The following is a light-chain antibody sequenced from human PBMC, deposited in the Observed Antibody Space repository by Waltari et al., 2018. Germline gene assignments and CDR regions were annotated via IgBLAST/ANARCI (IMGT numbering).Light chain of an antibody. CDR2: DAS. CDR3: RQRSNWLRT. Sequence: ELALTQSPATLSLSPGERATLSCRASQSVSSYLAWYQQKPGQAPRLLIYDASNRATGIPARFSGSGSGTDFTLTISSLEPEDFAVYYCRQRSNWLRTFGQGTKVEIK. V-gene: IGKV3-11*01. CDR1: QSVSSY. J-gene: IGKJ1*01.